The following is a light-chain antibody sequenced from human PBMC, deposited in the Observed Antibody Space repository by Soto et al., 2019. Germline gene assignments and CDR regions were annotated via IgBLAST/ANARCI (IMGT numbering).Light chain of an antibody. CDR3: QQSYRTPVT. V-gene: IGKV1-39*01. J-gene: IGKJ3*01. CDR1: QSISSY. Sequence: DIQMTQSPSSLSASVGDRVTITCRASQSISSYLNWYQQKPGKAPKLLIYAASSLQSGVPSRFSGSGSGTDITLTISSLQPEDFATYYCQQSYRTPVTVVPGTKVDI. CDR2: AAS.